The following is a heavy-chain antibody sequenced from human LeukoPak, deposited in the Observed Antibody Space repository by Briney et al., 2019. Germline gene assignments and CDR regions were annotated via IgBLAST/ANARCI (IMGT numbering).Heavy chain of an antibody. CDR1: GFTFSNYP. D-gene: IGHD3-3*01. J-gene: IGHJ6*02. CDR3: ARPRNTIFYYYGMDV. Sequence: GGSLRLSCAASGFTFSNYPMYWVRQAPGKGLEWVATISYDGSNNYYADSVKGRFTISRDNSKNTLYLQMSSLRAEDTALYYGARPRNTIFYYYGMDVWGQGTTVTVSS. CDR2: ISYDGSNN. V-gene: IGHV3-30-3*01.